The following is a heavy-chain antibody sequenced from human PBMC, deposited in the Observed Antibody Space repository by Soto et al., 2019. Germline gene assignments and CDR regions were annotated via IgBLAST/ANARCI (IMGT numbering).Heavy chain of an antibody. V-gene: IGHV1-8*01. J-gene: IGHJ4*02. Sequence: ASVKVSCKASGYTFTSYDINWVRQATGQGLEWMGWMNPNSGNTGYAQKFQGRVTMTRNTSISTAYMELSSLRSEDTAVYYCARGLITIFGEQGEIDYWGQGTLVTVSS. CDR3: ARGLITIFGEQGEIDY. CDR1: GYTFTSYD. CDR2: MNPNSGNT. D-gene: IGHD3-3*01.